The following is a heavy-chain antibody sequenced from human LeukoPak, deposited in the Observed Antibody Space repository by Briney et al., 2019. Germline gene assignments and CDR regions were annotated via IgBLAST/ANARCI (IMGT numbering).Heavy chain of an antibody. CDR2: ISGSGGST. Sequence: GGSLRLSCAASGFTFSSYAMSWVRQAPGKGLEWVSAISGSGGSTYYADSVKGRFTISRDNSKNTLYLQMNSLRAEDTAVYYCAKCFGLWFEELFSFDYWGQGTLVTVSS. V-gene: IGHV3-23*01. CDR3: AKCFGLWFEELFSFDY. D-gene: IGHD3-10*01. J-gene: IGHJ4*02. CDR1: GFTFSSYA.